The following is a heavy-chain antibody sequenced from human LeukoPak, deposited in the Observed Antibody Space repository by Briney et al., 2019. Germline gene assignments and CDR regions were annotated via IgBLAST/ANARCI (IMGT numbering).Heavy chain of an antibody. CDR2: IYFRGSI. D-gene: IGHD2-2*02. CDR3: AREDRYCSSTSCYTWDY. J-gene: IGHJ4*02. Sequence: PSETLSLTCTVSGVSISSSNYFWAWIRQSPGKGLEWIGSIYFRGSISSSPSLKSRVPISIDASKNQFSLKLTSGTAADTAVYYCAREDRYCSSTSCYTWDYWGQGTLVAV. CDR1: GVSISSSNYF. V-gene: IGHV4-39*07.